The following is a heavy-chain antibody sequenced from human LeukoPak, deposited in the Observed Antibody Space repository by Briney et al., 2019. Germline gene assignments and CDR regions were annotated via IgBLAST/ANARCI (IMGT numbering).Heavy chain of an antibody. J-gene: IGHJ6*03. D-gene: IGHD4-17*01. CDR3: ARAVYGDYLFLSYYYYYYMDV. CDR1: GGSISSYY. CDR2: INHSGST. Sequence: SETLSLTCTVSGGSISSYYWSWIRQPPGKGLEWIGEINHSGSTNYNPSLKSRVTISVDTSKNQFSLKLSSVTAADTAVYYCARAVYGDYLFLSYYYYYYMDVWGKGTTVTISS. V-gene: IGHV4-34*01.